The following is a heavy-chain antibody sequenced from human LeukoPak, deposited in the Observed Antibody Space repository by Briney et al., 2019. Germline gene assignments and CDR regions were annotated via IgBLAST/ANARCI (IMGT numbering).Heavy chain of an antibody. J-gene: IGHJ6*03. Sequence: PSETLSLTCAVSGYSISSGYYWGWIRQPPAKGLEWFGSIYHSGSTYYNPSLKSRVTISVDTSKNQFSLKLTSVTAAATAGYYCESIVVYYYYMDVWRKGTTVTVSS. D-gene: IGHD3-22*01. CDR1: GYSISSGYY. CDR3: ESIVVYYYYMDV. V-gene: IGHV4-38-2*01. CDR2: IYHSGST.